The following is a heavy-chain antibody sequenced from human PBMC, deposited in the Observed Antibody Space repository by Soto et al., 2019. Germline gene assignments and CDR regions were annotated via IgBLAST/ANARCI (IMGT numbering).Heavy chain of an antibody. CDR1: GGTFSSYA. CDR3: ATSGYDFSSRGGLEYYFDY. J-gene: IGHJ4*02. D-gene: IGHD3-3*01. Sequence: QVQLVQSGAEVKKPGSSVKVSCKASGGTFSSYAISWVRQAPGQGLEWMGGIIPIFGTANYAQTFQGRLTITADDTTSTAYMELSSLRSEDTAVYYCATSGYDFSSRGGLEYYFDYWGQGTLVTVSS. V-gene: IGHV1-69*01. CDR2: IIPIFGTA.